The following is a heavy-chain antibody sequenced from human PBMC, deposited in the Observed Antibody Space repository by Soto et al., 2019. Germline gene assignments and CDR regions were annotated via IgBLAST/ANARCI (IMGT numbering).Heavy chain of an antibody. CDR2: IVSSGTT. J-gene: IGHJ5*02. V-gene: IGHV4-39*01. CDR1: GDSVNNNDFY. CDR3: ARLDFRSGYYGGRFDP. D-gene: IGHD3-3*01. Sequence: SETLSLTCTVSGDSVNNNDFYWAGIRQPAGKGLEWVVTIVSSGTTYHNPYIKGRVTASVDRSENQFSLKLTSVTASETAVYYCARLDFRSGYYGGRFDPWGQGTLVTVSS.